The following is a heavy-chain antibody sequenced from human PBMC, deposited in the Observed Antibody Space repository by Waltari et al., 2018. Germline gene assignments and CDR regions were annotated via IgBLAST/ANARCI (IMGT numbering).Heavy chain of an antibody. Sequence: EVQLVESGGGLVKPGGSLRLSCAASGFTFSSYSMNWVRQAPGKGLEWVSSISSSSYIYYADSVKGRFTISRDNAKNSLYLQMNSLRAEDTAVYYCARDLGPVGATIPDYWGQGTLVTVSS. D-gene: IGHD1-26*01. CDR3: ARDLGPVGATIPDY. CDR2: ISSSSYI. V-gene: IGHV3-21*01. J-gene: IGHJ4*02. CDR1: GFTFSSYS.